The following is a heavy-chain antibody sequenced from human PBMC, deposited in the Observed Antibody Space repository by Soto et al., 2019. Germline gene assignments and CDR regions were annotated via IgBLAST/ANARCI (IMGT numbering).Heavy chain of an antibody. Sequence: SVKVSWQASGAAFSSYAISWVRQAPEQGLEWMGGIIPIFGTANYEQKFQGRVTITAEKSTGTAYMELSSLRSEDTAVYYCARKDRQLAYYYYGMDVSGQGTTVTVS. CDR3: ARKDRQLAYYYYGMDV. CDR1: GAAFSSYA. CDR2: IIPIFGTA. D-gene: IGHD6-6*01. J-gene: IGHJ6*02. V-gene: IGHV1-69*06.